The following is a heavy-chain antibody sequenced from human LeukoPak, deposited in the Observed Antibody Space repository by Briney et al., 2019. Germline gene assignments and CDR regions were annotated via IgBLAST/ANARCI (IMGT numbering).Heavy chain of an antibody. V-gene: IGHV1-46*01. D-gene: IGHD2-15*01. CDR3: ARDPDRRNVVASSGPLYYFDY. CDR2: INPSGGST. J-gene: IGHJ4*02. CDR1: GYTFTSYY. Sequence: GASVKVSCKASGYTFTSYYMHWMRQAPGQGLEWMGIINPSGGSTSYAQKFQGRVTMTRDTSTSTVYMELSSLRSEDTAVYYCARDPDRRNVVASSGPLYYFDYWGQGTLVTVSS.